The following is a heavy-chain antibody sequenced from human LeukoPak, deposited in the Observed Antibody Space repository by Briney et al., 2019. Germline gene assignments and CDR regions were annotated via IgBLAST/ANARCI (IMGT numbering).Heavy chain of an antibody. V-gene: IGHV3-23*01. Sequence: GGSLRLSCAASGFTFSVYAMNWVRQAPGKGLEWVSSISANGGETHYAESVKGRFTISRDNAKNSLYLQMNSLRAEDTAVYYCARDDGYFDYWGQGTLVTVSS. CDR1: GFTFSVYA. CDR2: ISANGGET. J-gene: IGHJ4*02. CDR3: ARDDGYFDY.